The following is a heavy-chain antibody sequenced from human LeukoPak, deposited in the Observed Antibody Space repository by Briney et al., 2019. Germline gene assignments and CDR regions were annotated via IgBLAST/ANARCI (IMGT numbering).Heavy chain of an antibody. Sequence: PGGSLRLSCAASGFTVSSNYMSWVRQAPGKGLEWVSVIYSGGSTYYADSVKGRFTISRDNSKNTLYLQMSRLRAEDTAVYYCARGRISIGFGYWGQGTLVTVSS. J-gene: IGHJ4*02. CDR1: GFTVSSNY. CDR3: ARGRISIGFGY. CDR2: IYSGGST. V-gene: IGHV3-53*01. D-gene: IGHD2-15*01.